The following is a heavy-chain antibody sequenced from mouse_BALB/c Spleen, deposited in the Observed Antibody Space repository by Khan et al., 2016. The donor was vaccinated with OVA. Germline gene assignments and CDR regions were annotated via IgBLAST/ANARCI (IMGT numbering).Heavy chain of an antibody. D-gene: IGHD2-2*01. CDR2: ISTGGHYT. J-gene: IGHJ4*01. Sequence: EVELVESGGGLVKPGGSLKLSCSASGFTFSGFAMSWVRQTPEKRLECVATISTGGHYTFYPDSVKGRFTISRDNAKNTLYLHMSSLRSEDTAMYYCSRSLVDYHAMDYWGQGTSVTVSS. CDR1: GFTFSGFA. CDR3: SRSLVDYHAMDY. V-gene: IGHV5-9-3*01.